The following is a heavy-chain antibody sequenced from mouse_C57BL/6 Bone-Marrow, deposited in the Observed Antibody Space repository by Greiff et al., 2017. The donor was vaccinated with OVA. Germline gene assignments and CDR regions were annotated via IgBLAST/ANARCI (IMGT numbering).Heavy chain of an antibody. CDR3: ARRNFLYYYGSSYYAMDY. CDR2: IYPRSGNT. V-gene: IGHV1-81*01. J-gene: IGHJ4*01. CDR1: GYTFTSYG. D-gene: IGHD1-1*01. Sequence: QVQLQQSGAELARPGASVKLSCKASGYTFTSYGISWVKQRTGQGLEWIGEIYPRSGNTYYNEKFKGKATLTADKSSSTAYMELRSLTSEDSAVYFCARRNFLYYYGSSYYAMDYWGQGTSVTVSS.